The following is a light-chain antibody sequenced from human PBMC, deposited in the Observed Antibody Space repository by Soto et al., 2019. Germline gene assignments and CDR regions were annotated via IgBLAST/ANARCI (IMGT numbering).Light chain of an antibody. CDR3: QTWGTGIQV. CDR1: SGHSNNA. V-gene: IGLV4-69*01. CDR2: LNSDGSH. J-gene: IGLJ2*01. Sequence: QLVLTQSPSASASLGASVKLTCTLSSGHSNNAIAWHQQQPEKGPRYLMKLNSDGSHSKGDGIPDRFSGSSSGAEHYLTISSLQSEDEADYYCQTWGTGIQVFGGGTKLTVL.